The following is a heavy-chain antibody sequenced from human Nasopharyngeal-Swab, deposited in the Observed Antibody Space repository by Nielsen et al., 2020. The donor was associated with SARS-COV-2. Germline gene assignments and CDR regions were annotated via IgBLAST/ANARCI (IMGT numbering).Heavy chain of an antibody. Sequence: ASVKVSCKASGYTFNNYYIHWVRQAPGQGLEWMGMINPGSGGTTYAQKFQGRVTMTRDTSTSTVFMDLNSLRAEDTAVYYCAKEQRGGSYFDYWGQGTLVTVSS. CDR3: AKEQRGGSYFDY. J-gene: IGHJ4*02. D-gene: IGHD1-26*01. CDR1: GYTFNNYY. V-gene: IGHV1-46*02. CDR2: INPGSGGT.